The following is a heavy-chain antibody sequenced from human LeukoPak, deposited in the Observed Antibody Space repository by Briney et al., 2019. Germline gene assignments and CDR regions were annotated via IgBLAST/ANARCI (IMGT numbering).Heavy chain of an antibody. D-gene: IGHD1-26*01. CDR1: GASINSSFHH. CDR2: IYYSGTT. V-gene: IGHV4-39*01. CDR3: ARHRSGSYYVFDY. Sequence: PSETLSLTCCVSGASINSSFHHWGWIRQSPGKGLEWNGTIYYSGTTYYNPSLKSRVTISVDTSKNQFSLRLSSVTAADTAVYYCARHRSGSYYVFDYWGQGTVVTVSS. J-gene: IGHJ4*02.